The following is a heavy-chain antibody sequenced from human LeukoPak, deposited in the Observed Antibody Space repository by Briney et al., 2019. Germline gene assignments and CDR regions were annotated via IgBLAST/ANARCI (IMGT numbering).Heavy chain of an antibody. CDR2: ISSSSSTI. CDR1: GFTFSSYS. V-gene: IGHV3-48*04. CDR3: ARVSGIDYFDY. Sequence: GGSLRLSCAASGFTFSSYSMNWVRQAPGKGLEWVSYISSSSSTIYYADSVKGRFIISRDNAKNSLYLQMNSLRAEDTAVYYCARVSGIDYFDYWGQGTLVTVSS. D-gene: IGHD1-26*01. J-gene: IGHJ4*02.